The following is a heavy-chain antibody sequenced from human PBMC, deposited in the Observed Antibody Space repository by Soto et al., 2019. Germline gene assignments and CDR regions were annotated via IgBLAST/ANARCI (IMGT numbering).Heavy chain of an antibody. D-gene: IGHD3-16*01. V-gene: IGHV2-5*02. CDR2: IYWDDDK. CDR3: AHIAYAWVLGGFDY. Sequence: QITLKESGPTLVKPTQTLTLTCTFSGFSLSTTAVGVGWIRQPPGRALEWLALIYWDDDKRYSPSLKSRLTITNDTSKNQVVLTMTTMDPVDTATYYCAHIAYAWVLGGFDYWGQGTLVTVSS. CDR1: GFSLSTTAVG. J-gene: IGHJ4*02.